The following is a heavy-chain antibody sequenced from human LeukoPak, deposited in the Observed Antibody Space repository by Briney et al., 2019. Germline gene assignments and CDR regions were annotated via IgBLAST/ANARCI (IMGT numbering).Heavy chain of an antibody. CDR1: GFTFSSYE. V-gene: IGHV3-23*01. J-gene: IGHJ4*02. CDR3: AKSAYNRFDY. D-gene: IGHD5-24*01. CDR2: ISGSGSGGST. Sequence: GGSLRLSCAASGFTFSSYEMNWVRQAPGKGLEWVSSISGSGSGGSTYYADSVKGRFTISRDNSKNTLYLQMNSLRAEDTAVYYCAKSAYNRFDYWGQGPLVTVSS.